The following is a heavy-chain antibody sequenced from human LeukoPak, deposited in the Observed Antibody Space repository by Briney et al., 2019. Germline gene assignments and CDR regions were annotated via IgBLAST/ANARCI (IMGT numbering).Heavy chain of an antibody. CDR3: ASLYGSGSYQLDY. D-gene: IGHD3-10*01. V-gene: IGHV4-30-4*08. CDR2: IYHSGST. Sequence: SETLSLTCTVSGGSISSGDYYWSWIRQPPGKGLEWIGYIYHSGSTYYNPSLKSRVSISVDTSHNQFSLKVSSVTAADTAVYYCASLYGSGSYQLDYWGQGTLVTVSS. CDR1: GGSISSGDYY. J-gene: IGHJ4*02.